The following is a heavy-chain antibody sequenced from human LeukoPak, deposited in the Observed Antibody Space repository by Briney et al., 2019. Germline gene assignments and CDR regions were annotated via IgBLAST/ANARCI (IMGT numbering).Heavy chain of an antibody. V-gene: IGHV4-59*01. CDR3: ARGWAAMAPFDY. Sequence: SETLSLTCTVSGGSISSYYWSWIRQPPGKGLEWIGYIYYSGSTNYNPSLKSRVTISVDTSKNQFSPKLSSVTAADTAVYYCARGWAAMAPFDYWGQGTLVTVSS. J-gene: IGHJ4*02. CDR2: IYYSGST. D-gene: IGHD5-18*01. CDR1: GGSISSYY.